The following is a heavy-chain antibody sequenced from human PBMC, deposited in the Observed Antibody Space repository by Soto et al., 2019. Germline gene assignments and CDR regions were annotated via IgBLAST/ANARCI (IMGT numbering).Heavy chain of an antibody. CDR1: GGIFSTYA. J-gene: IGHJ4*02. V-gene: IGHV1-69*01. D-gene: IGHD3-10*01. CDR2: IIAIFGTP. CDR3: ARDRDDYGSGNYYNRIYF. Sequence: QVQLVQSGAEVKKPGSSVKVSCKASGGIFSTYAISWLRQAPGQGLEWMGGIIAIFGTPNYAQRFQGRVTITADESTSTAYMEVSRRRCEDTAVYYCARDRDDYGSGNYYNRIYFWGQGTLVTVSS.